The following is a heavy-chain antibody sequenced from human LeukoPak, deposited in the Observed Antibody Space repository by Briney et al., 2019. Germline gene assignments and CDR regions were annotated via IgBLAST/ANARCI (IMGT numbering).Heavy chain of an antibody. D-gene: IGHD6-13*01. CDR3: ARGEAAAATKGYFLH. CDR1: GGSISSGTYY. V-gene: IGHV4-31*03. CDR2: IYYSGST. J-gene: IGHJ1*01. Sequence: SETLSLTCSVSGGSISSGTYYWSWIRQHPGKGLEWIGYIYYSGSTFYNPSLKSRVTLPIDTSKNQFSLKLTSVTAADTAVYYCARGEAAAATKGYFLHWGQGTLVTVSS.